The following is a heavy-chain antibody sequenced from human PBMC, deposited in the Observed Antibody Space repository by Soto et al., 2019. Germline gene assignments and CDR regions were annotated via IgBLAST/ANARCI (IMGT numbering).Heavy chain of an antibody. V-gene: IGHV3-30*18. J-gene: IGHJ6*02. Sequence: QVQLVESGGGLVQPGGSLRLTCVASGFTFGSHGMPWVRQAPGKGLGWVAVISYDETNEHYVDSVKGRFTISRDNSKSILYLQMNRLRPEDTAVYKCAKDLRTTISDYGMDVWGQGTTVTVSS. CDR2: ISYDETNE. CDR1: GFTFGSHG. CDR3: AKDLRTTISDYGMDV.